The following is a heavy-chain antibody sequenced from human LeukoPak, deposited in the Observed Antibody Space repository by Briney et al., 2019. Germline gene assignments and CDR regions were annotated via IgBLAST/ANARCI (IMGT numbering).Heavy chain of an antibody. CDR3: ARLPTVGFDY. Sequence: ASVNVSCKASGGTFSSYAISWVRQAPGQGLEWMGGIIPIFGTANYAQKFQGRVTITADESTSTAYMELSSLRSEDTAVYYCARLPTVGFDYWGQGTLVTVSS. CDR1: GGTFSSYA. D-gene: IGHD4-17*01. CDR2: IIPIFGTA. J-gene: IGHJ4*02. V-gene: IGHV1-69*01.